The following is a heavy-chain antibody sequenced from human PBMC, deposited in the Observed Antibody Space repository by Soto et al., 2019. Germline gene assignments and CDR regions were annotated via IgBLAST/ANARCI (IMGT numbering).Heavy chain of an antibody. Sequence: SETLSLTCTVSGGSISSYYWSWIRQPPGKGLEWIGYIYYSGSTNYNPSLKSRGTISVDTSKNQFSLKLSSVTAADTAVYYCASLHRGIVVVPAAMKEDYYYYMDVWGKGTTVTVSS. D-gene: IGHD2-2*01. J-gene: IGHJ6*03. CDR1: GGSISSYY. CDR3: ASLHRGIVVVPAAMKEDYYYYMDV. CDR2: IYYSGST. V-gene: IGHV4-59*08.